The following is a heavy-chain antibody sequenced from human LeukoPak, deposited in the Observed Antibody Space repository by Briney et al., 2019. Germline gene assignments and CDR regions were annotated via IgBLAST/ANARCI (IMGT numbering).Heavy chain of an antibody. CDR3: ARSSVGYNNSWYGQSEAFDI. D-gene: IGHD6-13*01. CDR1: GGSISSGSYY. J-gene: IGHJ3*02. Sequence: SETLSLTCTVSGGSISSGSYYWSWIRQPAGKGLEWIGRIYTSGSTNYNPSLKSRVTISVDTAKNQFSLKLSSVTAADTAVYYCARSSVGYNNSWYGQSEAFDIWGQGTMVTVSS. V-gene: IGHV4-61*02. CDR2: IYTSGST.